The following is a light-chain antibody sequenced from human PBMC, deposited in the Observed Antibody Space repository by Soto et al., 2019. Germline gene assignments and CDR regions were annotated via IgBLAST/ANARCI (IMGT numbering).Light chain of an antibody. CDR2: GAS. CDR1: QSVSSSY. Sequence: EIVMTQSPATLSLSPGERATLSCRASQSVSSSYLSWYQQKPGQAPRLLIYGASTRATGIPARFSGSGSGTHFTLTISSLQPEDFAVYYCQQDYNLPITFGGGTKVEIK. V-gene: IGKV3D-7*01. J-gene: IGKJ4*01. CDR3: QQDYNLPIT.